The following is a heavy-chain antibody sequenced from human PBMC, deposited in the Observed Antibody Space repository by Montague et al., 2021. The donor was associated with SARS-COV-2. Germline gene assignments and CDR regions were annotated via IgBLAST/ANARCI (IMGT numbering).Heavy chain of an antibody. V-gene: IGHV2-70*11. CDR1: GFSLSTSGMC. CDR2: IDWDDDT. D-gene: IGHD3-10*01. Sequence: PALVKPTQTLTLTCTFSGFSLSTSGMCVSWIRQPPGKALEWLARIDWDDDTYYSTPLKTRLTISKDTSKNQVVLTMTNMDPVDTATYYCARTYGSGRGFDLWGRGTLVTVSS. J-gene: IGHJ2*01. CDR3: ARTYGSGRGFDL.